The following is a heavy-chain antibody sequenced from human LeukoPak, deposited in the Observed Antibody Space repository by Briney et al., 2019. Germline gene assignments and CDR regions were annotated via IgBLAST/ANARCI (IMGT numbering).Heavy chain of an antibody. D-gene: IGHD7-27*01. CDR1: GYTFTDHY. J-gene: IGHJ4*02. V-gene: IGHV1-2*02. CDR2: IKPDSGGT. Sequence: ASVKVSCKACGYTFTDHYMHWMRQAPGQGLEWVGWIKPDSGGTHYSQKFQGRVTLTTDTSIRTAYMELGGLRSDDSAVYFCARDHNWGPDYWGQGTLVTVSS. CDR3: ARDHNWGPDY.